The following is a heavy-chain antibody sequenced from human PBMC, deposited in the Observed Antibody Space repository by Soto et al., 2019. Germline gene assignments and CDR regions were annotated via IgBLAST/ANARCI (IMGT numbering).Heavy chain of an antibody. J-gene: IGHJ4*02. Sequence: QVQLVESGGGVVQPGRSLRLSCAASGFTFSSYGMHWVRQAPGKGLEWVAGISYDGSNKYIADSVKGRLTISRDNSKNTRYLQMDSLRAEDTAVFYCAKDTYYHDTSGYYVFDYWGQGTLVTVSS. CDR2: ISYDGSNK. V-gene: IGHV3-30*18. CDR1: GFTFSSYG. CDR3: AKDTYYHDTSGYYVFDY. D-gene: IGHD3-22*01.